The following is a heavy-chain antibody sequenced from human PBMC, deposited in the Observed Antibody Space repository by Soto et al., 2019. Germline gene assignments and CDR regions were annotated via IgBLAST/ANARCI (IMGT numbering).Heavy chain of an antibody. Sequence: PSETLSLTCTVSGGSVSSGNYYWSWIRQPPGRGLEWIGFIYYAGSTKYNPSLNSRVTISVDTSKNQFSLTVTSVTAADTAVYYCSIRRVPTESLDFWAPGTLVTVS. D-gene: IGHD5-12*01. J-gene: IGHJ4*02. CDR1: GGSVSSGNYY. V-gene: IGHV4-61*01. CDR2: IYYAGST. CDR3: SIRRVPTESLDF.